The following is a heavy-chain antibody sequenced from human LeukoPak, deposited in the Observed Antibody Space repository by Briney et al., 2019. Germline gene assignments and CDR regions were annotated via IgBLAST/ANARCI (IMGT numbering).Heavy chain of an antibody. J-gene: IGHJ5*02. V-gene: IGHV1-18*01. CDR2: ISAYNGNT. CDR3: ARDPGSGWPVNWFDP. CDR1: GYIFTIYG. Sequence: ASVKVSCKASGYIFTIYGITWVRQAPGQGLEWMGWISAYNGNTNYAQKLQGRVTMTTDTSTSTAYMELRSLRSDDTAVYYCARDPGSGWPVNWFDPWGQGTLVTVSS. D-gene: IGHD6-25*01.